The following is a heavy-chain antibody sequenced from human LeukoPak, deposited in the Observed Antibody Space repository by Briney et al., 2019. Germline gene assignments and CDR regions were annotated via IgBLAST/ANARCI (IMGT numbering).Heavy chain of an antibody. CDR1: GGSISSSSYY. CDR3: ARRGGLDYYYYYYMDV. CDR2: IYYSGST. V-gene: IGHV4-39*07. Sequence: SETLSLTCTVSGGSISSSSYYWGWIRQPPGKGLEWIGSIYYSGSTYYNPSLKSRVTISVDTSKNQFSLKLSSVTAADTAVYYCARRGGLDYYYYYYMDVWGKGTTVTISS. J-gene: IGHJ6*03.